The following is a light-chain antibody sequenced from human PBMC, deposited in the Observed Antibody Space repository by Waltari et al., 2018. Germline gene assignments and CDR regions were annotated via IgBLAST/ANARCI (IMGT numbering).Light chain of an antibody. J-gene: IGKJ3*01. CDR2: LGS. CDR3: MQALESPLT. CDR1: QSLLYDNGSNY. V-gene: IGKV2-28*01. Sequence: EIVMTQSPLSLPVTPGEPASISCRSSQSLLYDNGSNYLGWYLQKPGQSPQLLIYLGSNRASGVPDRFSGSGSGTDFTLKISRVEADDVGVYYCMQALESPLTFGPGTKVDIK.